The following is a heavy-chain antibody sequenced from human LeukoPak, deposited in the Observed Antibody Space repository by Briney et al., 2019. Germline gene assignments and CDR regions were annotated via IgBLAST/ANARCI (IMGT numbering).Heavy chain of an antibody. CDR1: GYTFTSYG. D-gene: IGHD3-10*01. V-gene: IGHV1-18*01. CDR3: ARDADGSGTLLDY. J-gene: IGHJ4*02. Sequence: GASVKVSCKASGYTFTSYGISWVRQAPGRGLEWMGWINADNGNTRYAQKLQGRVTMTTDTSTTTAYMDLRSLRSDDTAVYYCARDADGSGTLLDYWGQGTLVTVSS. CDR2: INADNGNT.